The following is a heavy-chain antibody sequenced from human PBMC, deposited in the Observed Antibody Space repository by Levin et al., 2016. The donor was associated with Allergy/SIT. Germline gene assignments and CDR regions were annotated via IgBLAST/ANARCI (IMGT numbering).Heavy chain of an antibody. Sequence: WIRQPPGKGLEWIGTIYHSGRTDYNPSLMSRLTISVDTSKNQFSLNLRSVTAADTAVYYCARGIYGEGGNWFDPWGQGTLVTVSS. D-gene: IGHD4-17*01. CDR2: IYHSGRT. J-gene: IGHJ5*02. CDR3: ARGIYGEGGNWFDP. V-gene: IGHV4-38-2*02.